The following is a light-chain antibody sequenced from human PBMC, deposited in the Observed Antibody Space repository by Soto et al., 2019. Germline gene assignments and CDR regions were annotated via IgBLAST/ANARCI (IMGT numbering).Light chain of an antibody. CDR1: QRVSSSF. CDR2: GAS. CDR3: QPYGSSPLT. Sequence: EIVLTQSPGTLSLSPGERATLSCRASQRVSSSFLAWYQQKPGQAPRLLIYGASSRATGIPDRFSGSGSGTDFTLTISRLEPEDVAVYYCQPYGSSPLTFGGGTKVEIK. V-gene: IGKV3-20*01. J-gene: IGKJ4*01.